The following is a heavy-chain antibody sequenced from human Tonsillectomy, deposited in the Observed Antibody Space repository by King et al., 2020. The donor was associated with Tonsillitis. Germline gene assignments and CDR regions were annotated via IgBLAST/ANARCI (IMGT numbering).Heavy chain of an antibody. CDR1: GLTVSSIY. CDR2: IYSGGST. V-gene: IGHV3-66*01. J-gene: IGHJ4*02. D-gene: IGHD6-19*01. Sequence: VQLVESGGGLVQPGGSLRLSCAASGLTVSSIYMSWVRQAPGKGLEWVSVIYSGGSTYYADSVKGRFTISRDNSKNTLYLQMNSLRAEDTAVYYCAREGFGRGWAHIGYWGKGTLVTVSS. CDR3: AREGFGRGWAHIGY.